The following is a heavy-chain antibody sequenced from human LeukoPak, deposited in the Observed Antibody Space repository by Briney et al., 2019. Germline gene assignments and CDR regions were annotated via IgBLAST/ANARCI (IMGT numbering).Heavy chain of an antibody. Sequence: PGGSLRLSCAASGFTFNRYAMSWVRQAPGKGLEWVAVISYDGSNKYYADSVKGRFTISRDNSKNTLYLQMNSLRAEDTAVYYCAKGGGYNSNWGQGTLVTVSS. J-gene: IGHJ4*02. D-gene: IGHD5-24*01. CDR3: AKGGGYNSN. V-gene: IGHV3-30*18. CDR1: GFTFNRYA. CDR2: ISYDGSNK.